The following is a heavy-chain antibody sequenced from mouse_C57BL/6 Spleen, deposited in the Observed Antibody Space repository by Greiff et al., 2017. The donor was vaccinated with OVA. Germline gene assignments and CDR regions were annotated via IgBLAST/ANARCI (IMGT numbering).Heavy chain of an antibody. J-gene: IGHJ3*01. Sequence: DVQLQESGPGMVKPSQSLSLTCTVTGYSITSGYDWHWIRHFPGNKLEWMGYISYSGSTNYNPSLKSRISITHDTSKNHFFLKLNSVTTEDTATYYCARSYYDYGGAPWFAYWGQGTLVTVSA. D-gene: IGHD2-4*01. V-gene: IGHV3-1*01. CDR3: ARSYYDYGGAPWFAY. CDR2: ISYSGST. CDR1: GYSITSGYD.